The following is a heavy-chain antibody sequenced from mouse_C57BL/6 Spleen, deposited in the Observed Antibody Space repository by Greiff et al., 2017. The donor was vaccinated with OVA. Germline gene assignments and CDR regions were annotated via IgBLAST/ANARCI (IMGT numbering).Heavy chain of an antibody. D-gene: IGHD1-1*01. Sequence: VQLQESGAELVKPGASVKISCKASGYAFSSYWMNWVKQRPGKGLEWIGQIYPGDGDTNYNGKFKGKATLTADKSSSTAYMQLSSLTSEDSAVYFCARSSSYYYGSDYWGQGTTLTVSS. CDR2: IYPGDGDT. J-gene: IGHJ2*01. V-gene: IGHV1-80*01. CDR3: ARSSSYYYGSDY. CDR1: GYAFSSYW.